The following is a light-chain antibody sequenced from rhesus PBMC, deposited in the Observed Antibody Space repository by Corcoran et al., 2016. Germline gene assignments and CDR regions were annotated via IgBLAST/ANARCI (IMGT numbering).Light chain of an antibody. CDR2: AVS. J-gene: IGKJ1*01. CDR3: LQYNSDPWT. V-gene: IGKV1-43*02. CDR1: QGISTY. Sequence: DIKMTQSPSSLSASVGDRVNITGRASQGISTYLNWYQLKPGKAPKRLFYAVSRLESGVPSRCRGSGSGTDFPITIRSLQPEYFATYYCLQYNSDPWTFGQGTKVEIK.